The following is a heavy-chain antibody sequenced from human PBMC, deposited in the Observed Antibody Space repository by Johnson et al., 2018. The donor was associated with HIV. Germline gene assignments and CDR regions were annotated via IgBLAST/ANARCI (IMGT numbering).Heavy chain of an antibody. V-gene: IGHV3-23*01. CDR1: GFTFSSYA. CDR2: ISGSGGST. Sequence: VQLLESGGGVVQPGRSLRLSCAASGFTFSSYAMHWVRQAPGKGLEWVSAISGSGGSTYYADSVKGRFTISRDNSKNTLYLRMNSLRAEDTAVYYCAKDRASSSWYGWDAFDIWGQGTMVTVSS. D-gene: IGHD6-13*01. J-gene: IGHJ3*02. CDR3: AKDRASSSWYGWDAFDI.